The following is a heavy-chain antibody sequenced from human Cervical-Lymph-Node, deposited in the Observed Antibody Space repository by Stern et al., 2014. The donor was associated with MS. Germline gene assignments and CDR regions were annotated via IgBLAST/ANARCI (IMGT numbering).Heavy chain of an antibody. V-gene: IGHV1-2*06. J-gene: IGHJ4*02. Sequence: QVQLGQSGAEVKKPGASLKVSCKASGYTFSVYNIPWARQAPGQGLEWMGRINPNSGGTNYAQKFQGRVTMTMDTSISIVYMELTRLRSDDTAVYYCARGASDYWGQGTLVTVSS. D-gene: IGHD3-16*01. CDR2: INPNSGGT. CDR3: ARGASDY. CDR1: GYTFSVYN.